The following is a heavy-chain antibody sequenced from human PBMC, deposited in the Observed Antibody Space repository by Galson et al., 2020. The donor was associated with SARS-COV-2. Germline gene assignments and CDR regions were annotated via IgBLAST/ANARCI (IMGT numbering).Heavy chain of an antibody. CDR3: TTDRVYGSSTCLTRLIFGY. Sequence: GESLKISCAASGFTFSNTWMSWVRQDPGKGLEWVGRINSQTDGGTTDYAAPVKGRFTIPRDDSKNTLYLQMNSLKTEDTAVYYCTTDRVYGSSTCLTRLIFGYWGQGTLVTVSS. D-gene: IGHD2-2*01. CDR1: GFTFSNTW. J-gene: IGHJ4*02. V-gene: IGHV3-15*01. CDR2: INSQTDGGTT.